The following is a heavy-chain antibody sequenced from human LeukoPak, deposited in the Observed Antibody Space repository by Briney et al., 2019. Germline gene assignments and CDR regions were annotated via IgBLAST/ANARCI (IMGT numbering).Heavy chain of an antibody. CDR1: GYTVTSYG. Sequence: ASVKVSCKASGYTVTSYGISWVRQAPGQGLEWMGWISAYNGNTNYAQKLQGRVTMTTDTSTSTAYMELRSLRSDDTAVYYCARDRRHYDFWSGYSNFDYWGQGTLVTVSS. D-gene: IGHD3-3*01. J-gene: IGHJ4*02. V-gene: IGHV1-18*01. CDR2: ISAYNGNT. CDR3: ARDRRHYDFWSGYSNFDY.